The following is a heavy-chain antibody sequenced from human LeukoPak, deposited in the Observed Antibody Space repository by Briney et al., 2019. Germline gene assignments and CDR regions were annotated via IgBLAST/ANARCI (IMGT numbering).Heavy chain of an antibody. J-gene: IGHJ6*03. CDR3: ARRALYCSGGSCSRPSYYYYYYMDV. CDR1: GYSLSSGYY. D-gene: IGHD2-15*01. Sequence: SETLSLTCTVSGYSLSSGYYWGWIRQPPGKGLEWIGSIYHRGSTFYNPSLKSRVTISVDTSKNQFSLKLSSVTAADTAVYYCARRALYCSGGSCSRPSYYYYYYMDVWGKGTTVTASS. CDR2: IYHRGST. V-gene: IGHV4-38-2*02.